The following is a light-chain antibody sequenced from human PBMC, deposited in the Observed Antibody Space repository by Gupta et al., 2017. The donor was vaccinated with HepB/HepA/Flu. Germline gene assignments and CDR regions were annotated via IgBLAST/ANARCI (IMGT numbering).Light chain of an antibody. J-gene: IGKJ2*01. CDR1: QSISNR. CDR2: DAS. CDR3: LQRSMGPRT. Sequence: ELVLTQSPGTLSLSAGERATLSCRASQSISNRLAWYQQKPGQAPRRFIYDASNRAPGIPARFSGSGSGTDCTRTISSLEPEDFAVYYCLQRSMGPRTCGQGTKLEIK. V-gene: IGKV3-11*01.